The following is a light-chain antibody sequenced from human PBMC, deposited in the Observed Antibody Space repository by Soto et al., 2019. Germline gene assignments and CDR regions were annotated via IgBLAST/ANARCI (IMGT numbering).Light chain of an antibody. Sequence: EIVLTQSPATLSLSPGERATLSCRASQSVSSYLAWYQQKPGQAPRLIIHGASSRATGVPDRNTGSGSGTDFTLSISRLEPEDFAVYYCQQYGGSTRTFGQGTKVDIK. CDR2: GAS. J-gene: IGKJ1*01. V-gene: IGKV3-20*01. CDR3: QQYGGSTRT. CDR1: QSVSSY.